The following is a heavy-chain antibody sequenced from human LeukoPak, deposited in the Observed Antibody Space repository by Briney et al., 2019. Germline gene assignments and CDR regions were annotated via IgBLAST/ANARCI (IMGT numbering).Heavy chain of an antibody. CDR2: INHSGST. Sequence: SETQSLTCAVYGGSFSTYYWNWIRQPPGKGLEWIGEINHSGSTNYNPSLKSRVTISLDTSKNQFSLKLSSVTAADTAVYYCARGPYGDYGVYYFDSWAQGSLVTVSS. CDR3: ARGPYGDYGVYYFDS. D-gene: IGHD4-17*01. J-gene: IGHJ4*02. CDR1: GGSFSTYY. V-gene: IGHV4-34*01.